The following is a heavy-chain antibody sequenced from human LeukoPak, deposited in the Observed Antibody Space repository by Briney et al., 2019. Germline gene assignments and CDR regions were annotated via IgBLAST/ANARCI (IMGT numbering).Heavy chain of an antibody. J-gene: IGHJ4*02. D-gene: IGHD4-17*01. Sequence: SETLSLTCTVSGGSVSSGSYCWSWIRQPPGKGLEWIGYIYYSGSTNYNPSLKSRVTISVDTSKNQFSLKLSSVTAADTAVYYCARLEGGDNVDYWGQGTLVTVSS. CDR3: ARLEGGDNVDY. CDR2: IYYSGST. V-gene: IGHV4-61*01. CDR1: GGSVSSGSYC.